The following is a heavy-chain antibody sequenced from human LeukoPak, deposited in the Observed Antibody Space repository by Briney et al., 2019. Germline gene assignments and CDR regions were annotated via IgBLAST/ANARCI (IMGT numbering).Heavy chain of an antibody. D-gene: IGHD3-10*01. CDR1: SGSFSAYY. J-gene: IGHJ4*02. Sequence: SETLSLTCAVYSGSFSAYYWSWIRQPPGKGLEWIGEINHSGSTNYNPSLKSRVTISVDTSKNLSSVTAADTAVYYCARKYYYGSGSYLVGGYFDYWGQGTLVTVSS. CDR3: ARKYYYGSGSYLVGGYFDY. V-gene: IGHV4-34*01. CDR2: INHSGST.